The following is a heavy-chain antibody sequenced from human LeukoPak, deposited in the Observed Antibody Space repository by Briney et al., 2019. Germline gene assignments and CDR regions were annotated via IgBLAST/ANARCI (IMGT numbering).Heavy chain of an antibody. CDR1: GFTFSSYW. Sequence: GGSLRLSCTASGFTFSSYWMHWVRQAPGKGLVWVSHINSDGSGTSYADSVKGRFTISRDNAKNTLFLQMTSLRAEDTAVYYCVRSDWFDNWGQGTLVTVSS. V-gene: IGHV3-74*01. J-gene: IGHJ5*02. CDR2: INSDGSGT. CDR3: VRSDWFDN.